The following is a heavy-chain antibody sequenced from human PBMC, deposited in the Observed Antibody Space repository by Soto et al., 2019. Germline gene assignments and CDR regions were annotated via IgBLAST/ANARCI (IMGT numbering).Heavy chain of an antibody. CDR3: AGRSGSSDY. V-gene: IGHV3-30*04. J-gene: IGHJ4*02. CDR2: ISYDEIDK. D-gene: IGHD3-10*01. CDR1: GFTFSNYT. Sequence: GGSLRLSCAASGFTFSNYTMHWVRQAPGKGLEWVALISYDEIDKYFADAVKGRFTISRDNSKNTLYLQMDSMRAEDTAVYYCAGRSGSSDYWGRGTLVTVSS.